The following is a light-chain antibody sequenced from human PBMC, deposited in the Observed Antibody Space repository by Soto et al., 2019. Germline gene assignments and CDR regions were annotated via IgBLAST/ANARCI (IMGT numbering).Light chain of an antibody. CDR3: QQRSNWPPWT. V-gene: IGKV3-11*01. CDR1: QSVSSY. Sequence: EIVLTQSPATLSLYPGERATLSCRASQSVSSYLAWYQQKPGQAPRLLIYDASNRATAIPARFSGRGSGTDFALTSSSLEPEDFAVYYCQQRSNWPPWTFGQGTKVEIK. J-gene: IGKJ1*01. CDR2: DAS.